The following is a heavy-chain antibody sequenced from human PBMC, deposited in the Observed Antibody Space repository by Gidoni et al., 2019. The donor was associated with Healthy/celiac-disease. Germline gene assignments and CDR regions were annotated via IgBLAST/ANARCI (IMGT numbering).Heavy chain of an antibody. V-gene: IGHV4-31*03. J-gene: IGHJ4*02. CDR1: GVSISSGGYY. D-gene: IGHD4-17*01. CDR3: AREHDYGDYRDY. CDR2: IYYSGST. Sequence: QVQLQESAPGLVTPSQTLSLTCTVSGVSISSGGYYWSWIRQHPGKGLEWIGYIYYSGSTYYNPSLKSRVTISVDTSKNQFSLKLSSVTAADTAVYYCAREHDYGDYRDYWGQGTLVTVSS.